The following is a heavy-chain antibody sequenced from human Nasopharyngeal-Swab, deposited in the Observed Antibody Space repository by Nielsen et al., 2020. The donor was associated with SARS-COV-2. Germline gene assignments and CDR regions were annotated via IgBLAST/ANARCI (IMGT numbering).Heavy chain of an antibody. CDR3: ARDPYDYVWGSYRYMGDY. CDR2: IRQDGFEK. D-gene: IGHD3-16*02. V-gene: IGHV3-7*01. J-gene: IGHJ4*02. CDR1: GFTFTNYW. Sequence: GASLKISCAASGFTFTNYWMSWVRQAPGKGLEWVANIRQDGFEKYYVDSVKGRFTISRDNAKNSVNLQLNSLRAEDTAVYYCARDPYDYVWGSYRYMGDYWGQGTLVTVSS.